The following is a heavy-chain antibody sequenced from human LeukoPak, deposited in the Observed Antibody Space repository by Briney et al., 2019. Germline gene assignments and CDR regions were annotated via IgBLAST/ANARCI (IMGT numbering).Heavy chain of an antibody. CDR3: ARDSRYASGRAFDN. CDR1: GGSINSYY. Sequence: SETLSLTCTVSGGSINSYYWSWIRQPPGKGLEWIGHMYYSGGTNYNPSLKSRVTISVDSSKTQFSLNLRSATAADTAVYFCARDSRYASGRAFDNWGQGTLVTVSS. D-gene: IGHD6-19*01. V-gene: IGHV4-59*01. J-gene: IGHJ4*02. CDR2: MYYSGGT.